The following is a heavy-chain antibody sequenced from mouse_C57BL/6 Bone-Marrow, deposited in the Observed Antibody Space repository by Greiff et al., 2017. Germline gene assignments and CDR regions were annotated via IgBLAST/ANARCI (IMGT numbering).Heavy chain of an antibody. CDR2: SRNKANDYTT. V-gene: IGHV7-1*01. J-gene: IGHJ4*01. CDR3: ARDAESHYYAMDY. CDR1: GFTFSDFY. Sequence: EVQGVESGGGLVQSGRSLRLSCATSGFTFSDFYMEWVRQAPGKGLEWIAASRNKANDYTTEYSASVKGRFIVSRDTSQSILYLQMNALRAEDTAIYYCARDAESHYYAMDYWGQGTSVTVSS.